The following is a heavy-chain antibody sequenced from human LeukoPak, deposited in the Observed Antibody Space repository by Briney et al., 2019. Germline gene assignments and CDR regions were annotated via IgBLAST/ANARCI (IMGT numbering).Heavy chain of an antibody. Sequence: PGGSLRLSCVGSGFEESGFNFRNSGMHWVRQAPGKGLEWVAVMWNDGITGKYADSVRGRFTISRDNAKNSLYLQMNSLRAEDTAVYYCARDQDGDYGEPGPETDYWGQGILVTVSS. J-gene: IGHJ4*02. CDR1: GFEESGFNFRNSG. CDR2: MWNDGITG. D-gene: IGHD4-17*01. CDR3: ARDQDGDYGEPGPETDY. V-gene: IGHV3-33*01.